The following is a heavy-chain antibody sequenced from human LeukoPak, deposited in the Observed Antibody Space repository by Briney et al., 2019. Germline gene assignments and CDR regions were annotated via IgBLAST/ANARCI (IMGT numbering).Heavy chain of an antibody. D-gene: IGHD3-9*01. CDR2: IYQDGST. Sequence: SETLSLTCTVYGASLTSISYYWTWIRQSPSTGLEWIGHIYQDGSTNYFPSLDSRVSISLDTSKNLFSLKLTSVTAGDTAVYFCAKVTYDWPYFFEDWGQAIQVTVSS. CDR1: GASLTSISYY. V-gene: IGHV4-61*01. J-gene: IGHJ4*02. CDR3: AKVTYDWPYFFED.